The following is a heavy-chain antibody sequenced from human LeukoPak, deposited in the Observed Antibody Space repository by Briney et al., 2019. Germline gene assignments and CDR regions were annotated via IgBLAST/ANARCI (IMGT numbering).Heavy chain of an antibody. Sequence: SETLSLTCTVSGGSISSSSYYWGWIRQPPGTGLEWIGSIYYSGSTYYNPSLKSRVTISVDTSKNQFSLKLSSVTAADTAVYYCASNYYDSSGSSQFDYWGQGTLVTVSS. D-gene: IGHD3-22*01. CDR2: IYYSGST. CDR1: GGSISSSSYY. CDR3: ASNYYDSSGSSQFDY. V-gene: IGHV4-39*01. J-gene: IGHJ4*02.